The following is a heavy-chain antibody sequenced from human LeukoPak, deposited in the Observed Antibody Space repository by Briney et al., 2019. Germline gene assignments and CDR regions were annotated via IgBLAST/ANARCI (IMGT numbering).Heavy chain of an antibody. Sequence: SQTLSLTCAISGDSVSRKNVAWNWIRQSPSRGLEWLGRIYYNSQWYNDCAVSMRSRITINPDTSKNQFSLQLNSVTPEDTALYYCARGRDVVVVPAADFDYWGQGILVTVSS. D-gene: IGHD2-2*01. J-gene: IGHJ4*02. V-gene: IGHV6-1*01. CDR2: IYYNSQWYN. CDR1: GDSVSRKNVA. CDR3: ARGRDVVVVPAADFDY.